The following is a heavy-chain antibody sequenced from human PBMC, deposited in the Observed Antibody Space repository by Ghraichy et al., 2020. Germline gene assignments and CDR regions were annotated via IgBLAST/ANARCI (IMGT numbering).Heavy chain of an antibody. J-gene: IGHJ3*02. CDR3: ARHLMGSDDFWSGYILDAFDI. Sequence: SETLSLTCTVSGGSISSSSYYWGWIRQPPGKGLEWIGSIYYSGSTYYNPSLKSRVTISVDTSKNQFSLKLSSVTAADTAVYYCARHLMGSDDFWSGYILDAFDIWGQGTMVTVSS. CDR1: GGSISSSSYY. V-gene: IGHV4-39*01. CDR2: IYYSGST. D-gene: IGHD3-3*01.